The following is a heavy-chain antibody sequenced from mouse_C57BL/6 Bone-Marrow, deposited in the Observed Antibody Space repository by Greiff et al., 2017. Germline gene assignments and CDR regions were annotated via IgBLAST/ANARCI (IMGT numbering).Heavy chain of an antibody. Sequence: QVQLKESGAELARPGASVKLSCKASGYTFTSYGISWVKQRTGQGLEWIGEILPGGGSTNYNEKFKGKATFTADTSSNTAYMQLSSLTTEDSAIYCCARGGGVAAMDYWGQGTSVTVSS. CDR1: GYTFTSYG. V-gene: IGHV1-81*01. CDR2: ILPGGGST. J-gene: IGHJ4*01. D-gene: IGHD1-1*02. CDR3: ARGGGVAAMDY.